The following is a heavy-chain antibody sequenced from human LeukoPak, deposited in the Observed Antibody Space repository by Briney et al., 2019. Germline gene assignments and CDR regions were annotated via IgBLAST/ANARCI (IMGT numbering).Heavy chain of an antibody. J-gene: IGHJ4*02. CDR3: ARHGFIYDSSLPEYTVGGDY. Sequence: PSETLSLTCAVYGGSFSGYYWSWIRQPPGKGLEWIGEIIHSGSTNYNPSLKSRVTISVDTSKNQFSLRLSSVTAADTAVYYCARHGFIYDSSLPEYTVGGDYWGQGTLVTVSS. CDR2: IIHSGST. V-gene: IGHV4-34*12. D-gene: IGHD3-22*01. CDR1: GGSFSGYY.